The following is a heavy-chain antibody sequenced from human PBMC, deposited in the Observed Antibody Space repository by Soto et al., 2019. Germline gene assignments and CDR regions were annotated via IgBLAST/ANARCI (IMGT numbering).Heavy chain of an antibody. CDR2: VHHSWGS. J-gene: IGHJ6*02. D-gene: IGHD3-10*01. CDR3: ARQGFGPLHGLVDV. Sequence: QVQLQESGPGLVKPSETMSLSCTVSGGSISSYYWSWFRQSPGKRMEWIGYVHHSWGSSYNPSLQSRVAISLDTSMSQFSLKVTYVTATDTAVYYCARQGFGPLHGLVDVGGQGTTVTVSS. V-gene: IGHV4-59*08. CDR1: GGSISSYY.